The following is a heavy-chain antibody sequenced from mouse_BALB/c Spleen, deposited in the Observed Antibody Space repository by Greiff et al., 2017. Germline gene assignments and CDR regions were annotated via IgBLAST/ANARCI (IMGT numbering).Heavy chain of an antibody. V-gene: IGHV1-82*01. CDR3: ARLGSSVRDY. Sequence: LEESGPELVKPGASVKISCKASGYAFSSSWMNWVKQRPGQGLEWIGRIYPGDGDTNYNVKFKGKATLTADKSSSTAYMQLSSLTSVDSAVYFCARLGSSVRDYWGQGTTLTVSS. CDR2: IYPGDGDT. J-gene: IGHJ2*01. D-gene: IGHD2-14*01. CDR1: GYAFSSSW.